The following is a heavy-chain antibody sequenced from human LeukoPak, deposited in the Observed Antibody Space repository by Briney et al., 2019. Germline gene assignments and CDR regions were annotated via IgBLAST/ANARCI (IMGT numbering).Heavy chain of an antibody. D-gene: IGHD6-13*01. Sequence: PGGSLRLSCAASGFTFSSYAMSWVRQAPGKGLEWVSAISGSGGSTYYADSVKGRFTISRDNSKNTLYLQMNSLRAEDTAVYYCAKLRSSSWPYTQIAEYFQHWGQGTLVTVSS. CDR1: GFTFSSYA. CDR3: AKLRSSSWPYTQIAEYFQH. J-gene: IGHJ1*01. CDR2: ISGSGGST. V-gene: IGHV3-23*01.